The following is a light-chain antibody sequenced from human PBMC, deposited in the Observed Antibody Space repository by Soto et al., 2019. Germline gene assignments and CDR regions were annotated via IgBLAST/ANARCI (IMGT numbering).Light chain of an antibody. J-gene: IGLJ2*01. CDR3: SSYTSSSTDVV. Sequence: QSALTQPVSVSGSPGQSITISCTGTSSDVGGYNYVSWYQQHPGKAPKLMIYEVSNRPSGVSNRFSGSKSGNTASLTISGLQAEDEADYYCSSYTSSSTDVVFGGGTKLTVL. CDR1: SSDVGGYNY. V-gene: IGLV2-14*01. CDR2: EVS.